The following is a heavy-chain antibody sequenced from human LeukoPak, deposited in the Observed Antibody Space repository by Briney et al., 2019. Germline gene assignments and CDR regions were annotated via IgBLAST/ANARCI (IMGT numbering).Heavy chain of an antibody. Sequence: SETLSLTCTVSGGSISSGGDYWSWIRQHPGKGLEWIGYTYYSGSTYYNPSLKSRVTISVDTSKNQFSLKLSSVTAADTAVYYCARYYYGSGSYPDAYYYYGMDVWGKGTTVTVSS. CDR1: GGSISSGGDY. D-gene: IGHD3-10*01. V-gene: IGHV4-31*03. CDR3: ARYYYGSGSYPDAYYYYGMDV. CDR2: TYYSGST. J-gene: IGHJ6*04.